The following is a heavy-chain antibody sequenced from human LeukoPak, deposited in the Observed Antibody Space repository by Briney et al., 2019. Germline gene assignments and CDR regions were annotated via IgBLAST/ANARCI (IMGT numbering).Heavy chain of an antibody. Sequence: GGSLRLSCAASGFTFSSYSMNWVRQAPGKGLEWVSSISSSSSTIYYADSVKGRFTISRDNAKNSLYLQMNSLRDEDTAVYYCARDRYDDYVGNWFDPWGQGTLVTVSS. D-gene: IGHD4-17*01. J-gene: IGHJ5*02. CDR1: GFTFSSYS. CDR3: ARDRYDDYVGNWFDP. CDR2: ISSSSSTI. V-gene: IGHV3-48*02.